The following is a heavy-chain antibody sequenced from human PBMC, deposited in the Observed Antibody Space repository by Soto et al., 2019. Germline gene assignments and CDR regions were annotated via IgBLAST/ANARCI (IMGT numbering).Heavy chain of an antibody. Sequence: PGESLKISCKGSGYSFSRYWIAWVRQTPGKGLEWMGLIYPGDSDTRYSPSFQGQVTISADKSITTAYLQWSSLKASDTAIYYCARDTFSGDSSGPHYWGKGTLATVSS. CDR2: IYPGDSDT. V-gene: IGHV5-51*01. CDR3: ARDTFSGDSSGPHY. CDR1: GYSFSRYW. D-gene: IGHD3-22*01. J-gene: IGHJ4*02.